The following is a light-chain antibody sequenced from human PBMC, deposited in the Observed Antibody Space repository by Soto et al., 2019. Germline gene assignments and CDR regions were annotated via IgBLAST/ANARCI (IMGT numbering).Light chain of an antibody. Sequence: DIPMTQSPSTLSASVGDRVTITCRASQSISSWLAWYQQKPGKAPKLLIYDASSLESGVPSRFSGSGSATECTLTISSLQPDDFATYYCQQYNNYWTFGQGTRVEIK. V-gene: IGKV1-5*01. J-gene: IGKJ1*01. CDR3: QQYNNYWT. CDR2: DAS. CDR1: QSISSW.